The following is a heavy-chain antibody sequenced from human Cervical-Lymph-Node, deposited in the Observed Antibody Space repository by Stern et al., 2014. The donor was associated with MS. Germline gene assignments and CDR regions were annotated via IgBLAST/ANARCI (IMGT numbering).Heavy chain of an antibody. CDR3: ARDADLGNTGYGMDV. Sequence: QMQLVQSGAEVKKPGSSVKVSCKTSRDTFNNYGISWVRQAPGQGLEWMGGIIPIFETANYAQHFQYNITITADETSSTVYMEVRRLRYEDTAVYYCARDADLGNTGYGMDVWGQGTMFTVSS. J-gene: IGHJ6*02. V-gene: IGHV1-69*01. CDR2: IIPIFETA. D-gene: IGHD1-14*01. CDR1: RDTFNNYG.